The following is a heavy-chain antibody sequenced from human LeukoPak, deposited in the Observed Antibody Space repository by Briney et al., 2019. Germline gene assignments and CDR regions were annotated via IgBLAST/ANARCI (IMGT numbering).Heavy chain of an antibody. CDR2: MNPNSGNT. V-gene: IGHV1-8*01. J-gene: IGHJ5*02. CDR3: ARYSSGWYTNWFDP. Sequence: ASVKVSCKASGYTFTSYDINWVRQATGQGLEWMGWMNPNSGNTGYAQKFQGRVTMTRNTSISTAYIELSSLRSEDTAVYYCARYSSGWYTNWFDPWGQGTLVTVSS. D-gene: IGHD6-19*01. CDR1: GYTFTSYD.